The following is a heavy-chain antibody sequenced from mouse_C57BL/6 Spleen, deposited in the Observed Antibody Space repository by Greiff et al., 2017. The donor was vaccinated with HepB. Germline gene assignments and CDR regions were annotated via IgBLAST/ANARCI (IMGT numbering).Heavy chain of an antibody. J-gene: IGHJ3*01. D-gene: IGHD3-2*02. CDR2: IHPNSGST. CDR1: GYTFTSYW. V-gene: IGHV1-64*01. CDR3: ALLDSSGYVGFAY. Sequence: VQLQQPGAELVKPGASVKLSCKASGYTFTSYWMHWVKQRPGQGLEWIGMIHPNSGSTNYNEKFKSKATLTVDKSASTAYMHISSLTSEDSAVYYCALLDSSGYVGFAYWGQGTLVTVSA.